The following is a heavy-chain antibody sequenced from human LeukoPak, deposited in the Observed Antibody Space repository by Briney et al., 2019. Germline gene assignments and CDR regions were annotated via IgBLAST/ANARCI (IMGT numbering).Heavy chain of an antibody. CDR2: IIGSGGST. Sequence: WGSLRLSCAASGFTFSSYAMSWVRQAPGKGLEWVSAIIGSGGSTYYADSVKGRFTISRDNSKNTLYLQMNSLRAEHPAVYYCAKDSLYSSGWYYFDYWGQGTLVTVSS. V-gene: IGHV3-23*01. CDR3: AKDSLYSSGWYYFDY. D-gene: IGHD6-19*01. J-gene: IGHJ4*02. CDR1: GFTFSSYA.